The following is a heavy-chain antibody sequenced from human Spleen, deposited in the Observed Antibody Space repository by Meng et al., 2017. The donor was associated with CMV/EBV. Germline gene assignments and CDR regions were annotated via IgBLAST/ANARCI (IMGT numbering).Heavy chain of an antibody. V-gene: IGHV4-59*01. CDR2: IYYSGST. J-gene: IGHJ3*02. Sequence: SETLSLTCTVSGGSISSYYWSWIRQPPGKGLEWIGYIYYSGSTNYNPSLKSRVTISVDTSKNQFSLKLMSVTAADTAMYFCAGPDDMGSSPHDPFDIWGQGTMVTVSS. CDR1: GGSISSYY. D-gene: IGHD1-1*01. CDR3: AGPDDMGSSPHDPFDI.